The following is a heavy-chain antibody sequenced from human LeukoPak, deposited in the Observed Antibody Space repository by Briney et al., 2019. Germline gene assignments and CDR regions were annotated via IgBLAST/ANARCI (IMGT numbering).Heavy chain of an antibody. Sequence: GESLKISCKGSGYSFTSYWIGWVRQMPGKGLEWMGIIYPGDSDTRYSPPFQGQVTISADKSISTAYLQWNSQEASDSAIYYCARRGDSDFRIDWGQGTLVTVSS. CDR2: IYPGDSDT. V-gene: IGHV5-51*01. CDR3: ARRGDSDFRID. J-gene: IGHJ4*02. CDR1: GYSFTSYW. D-gene: IGHD2-21*02.